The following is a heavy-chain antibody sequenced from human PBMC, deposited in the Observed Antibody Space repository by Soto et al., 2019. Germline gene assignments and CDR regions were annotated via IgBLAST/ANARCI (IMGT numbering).Heavy chain of an antibody. Sequence: GASVKVSCKASGYTFTSYDINWVRQATGQGLEWMGWMNPNSGNTGYAQKFQGRVTMTGSTSISTAYMELSSLRSEDTAVYYCARGSLTNRYYDYIWGVSMGPFDPWGQGTLVTVSS. D-gene: IGHD3-16*01. V-gene: IGHV1-8*01. CDR3: ARGSLTNRYYDYIWGVSMGPFDP. CDR2: MNPNSGNT. J-gene: IGHJ5*02. CDR1: GYTFTSYD.